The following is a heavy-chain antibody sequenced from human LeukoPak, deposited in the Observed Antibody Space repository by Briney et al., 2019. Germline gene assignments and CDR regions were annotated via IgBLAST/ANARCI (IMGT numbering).Heavy chain of an antibody. CDR3: ARSLWPEDY. CDR2: IKQDGSEK. V-gene: IGHV3-7*01. D-gene: IGHD5-18*01. J-gene: IGHJ4*02. CDR1: GFTFSTYA. Sequence: GGSLRLSCAASGFTFSTYAMSWVRQAPGKGLEWVANIKQDGSEKNYVDSVKGRFTISRDNAKTSLYLQMNSLRAEDTAVYYCARSLWPEDYWGQGTLVTVSS.